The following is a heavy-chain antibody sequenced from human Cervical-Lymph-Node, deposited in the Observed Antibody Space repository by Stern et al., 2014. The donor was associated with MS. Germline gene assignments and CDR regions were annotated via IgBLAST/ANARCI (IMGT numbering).Heavy chain of an antibody. CDR2: IYYSGST. D-gene: IGHD6-19*01. Sequence: VQLVESGPGLVKPSETLSLTCTVSGGSISSYYWSWIRQSPGKGLEWIGHIYYSGSTNYNPSLKSRVTISVDTSKTQFSLSLNSVTAADTAVYYCARDLMGTGWPHFDSWGQGTLVRVSS. J-gene: IGHJ4*02. CDR3: ARDLMGTGWPHFDS. CDR1: GGSISSYY. V-gene: IGHV4-59*01.